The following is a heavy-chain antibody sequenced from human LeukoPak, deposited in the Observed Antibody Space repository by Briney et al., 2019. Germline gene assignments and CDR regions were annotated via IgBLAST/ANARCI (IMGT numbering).Heavy chain of an antibody. CDR1: GGSISSYY. CDR3: ARGGGYSYGFRYYFDY. V-gene: IGHV4-59*01. Sequence: PSETLSLTCTVSGGSISSYYWSWIRQPPGKGPEWIGYIYYSGSTNYNPSLKSRVTISVDTSKNQFSLKLSSVTAADTAVYYCARGGGYSYGFRYYFDYWGQGTLVTVSS. CDR2: IYYSGST. D-gene: IGHD5-18*01. J-gene: IGHJ4*02.